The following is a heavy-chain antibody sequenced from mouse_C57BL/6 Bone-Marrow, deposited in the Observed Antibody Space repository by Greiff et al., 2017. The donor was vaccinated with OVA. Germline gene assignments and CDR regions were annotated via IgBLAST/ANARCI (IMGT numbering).Heavy chain of an antibody. Sequence: EVKLMESEGGLVQPGSSMKLSCTASGFTFSDYYMAWVRQVPEKGLEWVANINYDGSSTYYLDSLKSRFIISRDNAKNILYLQMSSLKSEDTATYYCARERYSNYGLCYFDVWGTGTTVTVSS. CDR3: ARERYSNYGLCYFDV. V-gene: IGHV5-16*01. CDR1: GFTFSDYY. J-gene: IGHJ1*03. CDR2: INYDGSST. D-gene: IGHD2-5*01.